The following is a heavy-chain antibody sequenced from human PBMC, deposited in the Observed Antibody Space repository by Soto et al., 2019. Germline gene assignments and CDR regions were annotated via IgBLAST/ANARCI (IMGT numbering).Heavy chain of an antibody. CDR1: GFTFSSYA. Sequence: PGGSLRLSCAASGFTFSSYATSWVRQAPGKGLEWVSAISGSGGSTYYADSVKGRFSISRDNSKNTLYLQMNSLRAEDTAVYYCANPPIPKYYDFSGDFDYWGQGTLVTVSS. J-gene: IGHJ4*02. CDR3: ANPPIPKYYDFSGDFDY. D-gene: IGHD3-3*01. V-gene: IGHV3-23*01. CDR2: ISGSGGST.